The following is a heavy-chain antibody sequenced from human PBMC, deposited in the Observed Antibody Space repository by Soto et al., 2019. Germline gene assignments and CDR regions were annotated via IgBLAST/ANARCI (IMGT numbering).Heavy chain of an antibody. J-gene: IGHJ4*02. CDR1: GGTFSSYA. Sequence: ASVKVSCKASGGTFSSYAISWVRQAPGQGLEWMGGIIPIFGTANYAQKFQGRVTITADESTSTAYMELSSLRSEDAAVYYCARVITGTISGFDYWGQGTLVTVYS. D-gene: IGHD1-20*01. V-gene: IGHV1-69*13. CDR3: ARVITGTISGFDY. CDR2: IIPIFGTA.